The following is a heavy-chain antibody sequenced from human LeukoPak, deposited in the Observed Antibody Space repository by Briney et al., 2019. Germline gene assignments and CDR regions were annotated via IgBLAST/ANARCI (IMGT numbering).Heavy chain of an antibody. V-gene: IGHV3-23*01. CDR2: IISNGGST. Sequence: GSLRPSCAASGFTFSSCAMSWVRQAPGKGPEWVSGIISNGGSTYYADSVKGRFTISRDNSKSTLSLQMDSLRAEDTAVYYCAKGYSSGWRTYFDYWGQGTLVTVSS. CDR1: GFTFSSCA. D-gene: IGHD6-19*01. CDR3: AKGYSSGWRTYFDY. J-gene: IGHJ4*02.